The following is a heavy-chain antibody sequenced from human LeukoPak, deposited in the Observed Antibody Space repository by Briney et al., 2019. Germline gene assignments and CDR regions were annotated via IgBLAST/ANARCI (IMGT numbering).Heavy chain of an antibody. CDR3: ARIVTTSVSQYNFYYSYIDV. CDR2: INWNCGST. CDR1: GFTFGDYG. Sequence: GGSLRLSCAASGFTFGDYGMSWVRQAPGKGLEWVSGINWNCGSTGYADSVKGRFTISRDNAKNTRYLQMNSLRAEDTALYYCARIVTTSVSQYNFYYSYIDVWGKGTTVTVSS. V-gene: IGHV3-20*04. J-gene: IGHJ6*03. D-gene: IGHD5/OR15-5a*01.